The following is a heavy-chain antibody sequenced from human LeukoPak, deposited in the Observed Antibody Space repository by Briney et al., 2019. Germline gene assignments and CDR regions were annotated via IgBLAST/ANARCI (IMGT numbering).Heavy chain of an antibody. Sequence: SETLSLTCAVYGGSFSGYYWSWIRQPPGKGLEWIGEINHSGSTNYNPSLKSRVTISVDTPKNQFSLKLSSVTAADTAVYYCARKGVRGVYGRWGQGTLVTVSS. J-gene: IGHJ4*02. CDR3: ARKGVRGVYGR. CDR1: GGSFSGYY. CDR2: INHSGST. V-gene: IGHV4-34*01. D-gene: IGHD3-10*01.